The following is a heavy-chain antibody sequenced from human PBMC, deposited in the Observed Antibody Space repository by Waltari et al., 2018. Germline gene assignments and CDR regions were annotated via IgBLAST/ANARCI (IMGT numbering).Heavy chain of an antibody. D-gene: IGHD6-19*01. V-gene: IGHV4-31*03. CDR1: GGSISSGGYY. CDR3: AGGFLLSGWYYLNFDY. Sequence: QVQLQESGPGLVKPSQTLSLTCTVSGGSISSGGYYWSWIRQHPGKGLEWIGYIYYSGSTYYNPSLKSRVTISVDTSKNQCSLKLSSLRSEDTAVYYCAGGFLLSGWYYLNFDYWGQGTLVTVSS. J-gene: IGHJ4*02. CDR2: IYYSGST.